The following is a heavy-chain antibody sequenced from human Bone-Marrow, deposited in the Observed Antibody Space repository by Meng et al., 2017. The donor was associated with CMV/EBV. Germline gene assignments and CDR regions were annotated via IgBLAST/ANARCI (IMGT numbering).Heavy chain of an antibody. CDR3: VSQPTYYYFWSGYIGPNYYNYGMDV. D-gene: IGHD3-3*01. Sequence: SVKVSCKASGGTFSSYAISWVRQAPGQGLEWMGGIIPILGIANYAQKFQGRVTITTDESTSTAYMELSSLRSEDTAVYYCVSQPTYYYFWSGYIGPNYYNYGMDVWGQGTTVTVSS. V-gene: IGHV1-69*10. J-gene: IGHJ6*02. CDR2: IIPILGIA. CDR1: GGTFSSYA.